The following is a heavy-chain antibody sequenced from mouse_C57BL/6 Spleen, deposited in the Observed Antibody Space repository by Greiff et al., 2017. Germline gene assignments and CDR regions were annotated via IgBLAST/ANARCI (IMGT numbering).Heavy chain of an antibody. Sequence: QVQLQQPGAELVRPGSSVKLSCKASGYTFTSYWMHWVKQRPIQGLEWIGNIDPSDSETHYNQKFKDKATLTVDKSSSTAYMQLSSLTSEDSAVYYCAKSYDYGGHWYFDVWGTGTTVTVSS. V-gene: IGHV1-52*01. CDR1: GYTFTSYW. CDR2: IDPSDSET. CDR3: AKSYDYGGHWYFDV. J-gene: IGHJ1*03. D-gene: IGHD2-4*01.